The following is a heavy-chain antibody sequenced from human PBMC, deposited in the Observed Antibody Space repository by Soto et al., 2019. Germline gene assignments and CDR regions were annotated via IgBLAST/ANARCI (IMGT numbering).Heavy chain of an antibody. J-gene: IGHJ4*02. Sequence: QLKLQESGPGLVKPSETLSLTCTVPGESISSSRYYWGWIRQPPGKGLEWIGSIYYSGSTYYNPSLKSRVIISVDTSKNQLSLKLNSVTAADTAVYYCASYHGSESFYYNGIDYWGQGTLVTVSS. CDR3: ASYHGSESFYYNGIDY. CDR2: IYYSGST. D-gene: IGHD3-10*01. CDR1: GESISSSRYY. V-gene: IGHV4-39*01.